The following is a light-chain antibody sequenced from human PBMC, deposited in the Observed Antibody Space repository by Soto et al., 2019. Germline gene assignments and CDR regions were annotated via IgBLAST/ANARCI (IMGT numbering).Light chain of an antibody. Sequence: DIVMTQTPLSSPVTLGQPASISCRSSQSLVHSDGNTYLSWLQQRTGQPPRLLIYQISDRFSGVPGRFSGSGAGTDLTLLISRVEAEAVGVYYCMQGTRSSWTFGQGTKVDIK. CDR2: QIS. J-gene: IGKJ1*01. V-gene: IGKV2-24*01. CDR3: MQGTRSSWT. CDR1: QSLVHSDGNTY.